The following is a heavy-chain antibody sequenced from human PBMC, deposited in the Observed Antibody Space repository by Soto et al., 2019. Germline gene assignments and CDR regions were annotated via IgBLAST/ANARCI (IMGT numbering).Heavy chain of an antibody. CDR3: ARGKPRHYYGMDV. CDR2: INHSGST. CDR1: GGSFSGYY. V-gene: IGHV4-34*01. Sequence: PSETLSLTCAVYGGSFSGYYWSWIRQPPGKGLEWIGEINHSGSTNYNPSLKSRVTISVDTSKNQFSLKLSSVTAADTAVYYCARGKPRHYYGMDVWGQGTTVTVSS. J-gene: IGHJ6*02.